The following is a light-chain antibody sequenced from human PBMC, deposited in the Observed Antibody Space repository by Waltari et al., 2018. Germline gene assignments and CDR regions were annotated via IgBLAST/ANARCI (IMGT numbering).Light chain of an antibody. CDR2: DAS. CDR1: QIVSTN. CDR3: QQYKNWPPLT. J-gene: IGKJ4*01. V-gene: IGKV3-15*01. Sequence: EIVMTQSPATLSVSPGESATTSCRARQIVSTNLAWYQHKPGQAPRLLIYDASTRATGIPPRFSGSGSGTEFTLTISSLQPEDFAVYYCQQYKNWPPLTFGGGTKVEIK.